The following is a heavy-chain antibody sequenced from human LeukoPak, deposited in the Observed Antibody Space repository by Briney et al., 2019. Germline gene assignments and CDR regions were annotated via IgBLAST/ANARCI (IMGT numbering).Heavy chain of an antibody. J-gene: IGHJ4*02. CDR1: GYSISSSSYY. Sequence: SETLSLSCTVSGYSISSSSYYWGWMRPPPGKGLESVGRIYYSASNYYNPFLKRRATISVESSKKQFPLKLSSVTAADTAVYYCARLVTYYDFNFDYWGQGTLVTVSS. D-gene: IGHD3-3*01. V-gene: IGHV4-39*01. CDR3: ARLVTYYDFNFDY. CDR2: IYYSASN.